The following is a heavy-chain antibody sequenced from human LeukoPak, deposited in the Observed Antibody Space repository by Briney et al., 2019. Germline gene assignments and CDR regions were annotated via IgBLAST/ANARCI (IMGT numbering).Heavy chain of an antibody. Sequence: GGSLRLSCAASGFTVSSNEMSWVRQAPGKGLEWVSSISGGSTYYADSRKGRFTISRDNSKNTLYLQMNSLSAEDTAVYYCAKDGGYYDIDYWGQGTLVTVSS. CDR3: AKDGGYYDIDY. V-gene: IGHV3-38-3*01. J-gene: IGHJ4*02. CDR1: GFTVSSNE. CDR2: ISGGST. D-gene: IGHD3-22*01.